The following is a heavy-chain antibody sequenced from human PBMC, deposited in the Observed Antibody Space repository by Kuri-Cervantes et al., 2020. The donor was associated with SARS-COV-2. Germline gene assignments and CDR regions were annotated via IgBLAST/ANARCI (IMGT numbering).Heavy chain of an antibody. J-gene: IGHJ6*02. CDR3: ACGFLEWLSRRYYYGMDV. D-gene: IGHD3-3*01. CDR1: GYTFTSYG. Sequence: ASVKVSCKASGYTFTSYGISWVRQAPGQGLEWMGWISAYNGNTNYAQKLQGRVTMTTDTSTSTAYMELRSLRSDDTAVYYCACGFLEWLSRRYYYGMDVWGQGTTVTVSS. CDR2: ISAYNGNT. V-gene: IGHV1-18*01.